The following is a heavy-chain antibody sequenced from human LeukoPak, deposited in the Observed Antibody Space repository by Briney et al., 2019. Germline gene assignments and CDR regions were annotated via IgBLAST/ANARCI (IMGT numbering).Heavy chain of an antibody. Sequence: ASVKVSCKASGYTFTSYDINWVRQATGQGLEWTGWMNPNSGNTGYAQKFQGRVTMTRNTSISTAYMELSSLRSEDTAVYYCAGENSQRRYGSSWSHYYYYMDVWGKGTTVTVSS. V-gene: IGHV1-8*01. CDR3: AGENSQRRYGSSWSHYYYYMDV. J-gene: IGHJ6*03. D-gene: IGHD6-13*01. CDR1: GYTFTSYD. CDR2: MNPNSGNT.